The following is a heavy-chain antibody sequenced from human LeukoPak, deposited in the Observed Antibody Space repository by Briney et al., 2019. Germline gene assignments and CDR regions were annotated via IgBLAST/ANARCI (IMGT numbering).Heavy chain of an antibody. J-gene: IGHJ2*01. D-gene: IGHD1-7*01. CDR1: GYSISSGYY. CDR3: ARHPTGTIVGWYFDL. V-gene: IGHV4-38-2*01. CDR2: IYHRGST. Sequence: SETLSLTCAVSGYSISSGYYWGWIRQPPGKGLEWIGSIYHRGSTYYNPSLKSRVTISVDTSKNQFSLKLSSVTAADTAVYYCARHPTGTIVGWYFDLWGRGTMVTVSS.